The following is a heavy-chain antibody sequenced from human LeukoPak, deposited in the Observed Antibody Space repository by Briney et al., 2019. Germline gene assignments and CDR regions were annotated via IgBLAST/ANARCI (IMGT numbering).Heavy chain of an antibody. CDR2: INPNSGGT. Sequence: ASVKVSCKASGYTFTGYYMHWVRQAPGQGLEWMGWINPNSGGTNYAQKFQGRVTMTRDTSISTAYMELSSLRSDDTAVYYCARGRIVVPAAIGEYFQHWGQGTLVTVSS. D-gene: IGHD2-2*01. CDR1: GYTFTGYY. J-gene: IGHJ1*01. CDR3: ARGRIVVPAAIGEYFQH. V-gene: IGHV1-2*02.